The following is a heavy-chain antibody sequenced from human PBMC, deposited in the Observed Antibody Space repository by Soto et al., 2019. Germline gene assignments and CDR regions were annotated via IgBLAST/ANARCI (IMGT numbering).Heavy chain of an antibody. D-gene: IGHD4-17*01. CDR1: GGTFSSYT. CDR3: ARHYGDYNGGY. Sequence: QVQLVQSGAEVKKPGSSVKVSCKASGGTFSSYTINWVRQAPGQGLEWMGRIIPILGIANYAQKFQGRVTITADKSTSTAYLELSSLRSEDTAVYYCARHYGDYNGGYWGQGTLFTVSA. CDR2: IIPILGIA. V-gene: IGHV1-69*02. J-gene: IGHJ4*02.